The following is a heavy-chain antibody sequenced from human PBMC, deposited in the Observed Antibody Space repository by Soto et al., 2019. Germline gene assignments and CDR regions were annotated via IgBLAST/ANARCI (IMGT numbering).Heavy chain of an antibody. CDR1: GFTLSGYA. V-gene: IGHV3-64*01. CDR2: ISSNGVGT. J-gene: IGHJ6*03. CDR3: ARRARPDFYYMDV. D-gene: IGHD6-6*01. Sequence: PGGSLRHSCASSGFTLSGYAMDWVRQAPGKGLEYVSGISSNGVGTYYANSVQGRFTISRDNSKNTVYLQMGSLRPEDMAVYYCARRARPDFYYMDVWGKGTTVTVSS.